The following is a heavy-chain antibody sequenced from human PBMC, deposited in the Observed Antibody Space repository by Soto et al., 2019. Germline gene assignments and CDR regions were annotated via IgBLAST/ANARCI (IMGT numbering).Heavy chain of an antibody. CDR3: ARVRVTTFRRFAP. Sequence: SVKVSCKASGYTFTSYYMHWVRQAPGQGLEWMGIINPSGGSTSYAQKFQGRVTMTTDTSTSTAYMELRSLRSDDTAVYYCARVRVTTFRRFAPWGKGTLVTVSS. D-gene: IGHD4-17*01. CDR2: INPSGGST. J-gene: IGHJ5*02. CDR1: GYTFTSYY. V-gene: IGHV1-46*01.